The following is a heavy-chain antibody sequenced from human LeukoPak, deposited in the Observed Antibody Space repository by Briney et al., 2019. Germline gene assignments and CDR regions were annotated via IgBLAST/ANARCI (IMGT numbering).Heavy chain of an antibody. V-gene: IGHV4-38-2*02. J-gene: IGHJ3*02. CDR2: IYHSGST. D-gene: IGHD3-22*01. CDR1: GYSISSGYY. Sequence: SETLSLTCTVSGYSISSGYYWGWIRQPPGKGLEWIGSIYHSGSTYYNPSLKSRVTISVDTSKNQFSLKLSSVTAADTAVYYCARDSRDYYDSSGLRDDAFDIWGQGTMVTVSS. CDR3: ARDSRDYYDSSGLRDDAFDI.